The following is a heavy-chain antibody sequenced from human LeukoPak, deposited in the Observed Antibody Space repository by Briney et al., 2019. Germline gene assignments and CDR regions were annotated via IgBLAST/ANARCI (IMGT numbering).Heavy chain of an antibody. CDR2: FDPEDGET. CDR3: ATQQWPPRSGRDAFDI. J-gene: IGHJ3*02. D-gene: IGHD6-19*01. CDR1: GYTLTELS. V-gene: IGHV1-24*01. Sequence: GASVKVSCKVSGYTLTELSMHWVRRAPGKGLEWMGGFDPEDGETIYAQKFQGRVTMTEDTSTDTAYMELSSLRSEDTAVYYCATQQWPPRSGRDAFDIWGQGTMVTVSS.